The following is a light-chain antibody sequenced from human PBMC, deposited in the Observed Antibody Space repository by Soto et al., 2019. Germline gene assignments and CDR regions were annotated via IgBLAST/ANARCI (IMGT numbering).Light chain of an antibody. V-gene: IGKV1-39*01. CDR3: QQSYSIPYT. CDR1: QTISSY. CDR2: AAS. J-gene: IGKJ2*01. Sequence: DIQMTQSPSSLSASVGDRVTITCRASQTISSYLNWYQQKPGKAPKLLIYAASNLQSAVPSSFSGSGSGTDFTLTISSLQPEDFATYYCQQSYSIPYTFGQGTKLEIK.